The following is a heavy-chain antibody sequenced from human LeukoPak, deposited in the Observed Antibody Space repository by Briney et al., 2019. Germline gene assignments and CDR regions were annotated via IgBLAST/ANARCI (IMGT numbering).Heavy chain of an antibody. CDR1: GYSISSDYF. CDR3: ARLRGSSSRP. J-gene: IGHJ5*02. Sequence: SETLSLTCTVSGYSISSDYFWAWVRQPPGKGLEFIGSIYHSGSTYYNPSLRSRVAISVDTSKNQFSLRLNSVTAADTAVYYCARLRGSSSRPWGQGTLVTVSS. CDR2: IYHSGST. V-gene: IGHV4-38-2*02. D-gene: IGHD6-13*01.